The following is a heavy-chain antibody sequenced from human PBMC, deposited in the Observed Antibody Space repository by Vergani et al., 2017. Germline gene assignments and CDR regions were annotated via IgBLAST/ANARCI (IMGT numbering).Heavy chain of an antibody. V-gene: IGHV4-39*01. CDR1: GGSITSRSYY. CDR3: ARTESFILRYFHWAL. Sequence: QVQLQESGPGLVKPSQTLSLTCSVSGGSITSRSYYWGWIRQPPGKGLEWIGNIYHSGGAYYNPSLKGRVTISVDTSKNQFSLEVTSVTAADTAIYFCARTESFILRYFHWALWGQGTLVTVSS. J-gene: IGHJ4*02. D-gene: IGHD3-9*01. CDR2: IYHSGGA.